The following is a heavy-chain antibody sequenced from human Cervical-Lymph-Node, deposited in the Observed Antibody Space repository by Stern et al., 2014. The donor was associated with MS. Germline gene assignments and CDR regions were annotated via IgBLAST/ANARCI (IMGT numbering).Heavy chain of an antibody. J-gene: IGHJ4*02. CDR3: ARINRDRSSWYDY. D-gene: IGHD6-13*01. CDR1: GGTFPSYG. Sequence: VQLVQSGAEVKKPGSSVKVSCKTSGGTFPSYGITWVRQASGQGLEWMGGIIPTLGTVNYAQKFQDRITITADYSTNTVDMELTSLRSEDTAVYYCARINRDRSSWYDYWGQGTLVTVSS. V-gene: IGHV1-69*19. CDR2: IIPTLGTV.